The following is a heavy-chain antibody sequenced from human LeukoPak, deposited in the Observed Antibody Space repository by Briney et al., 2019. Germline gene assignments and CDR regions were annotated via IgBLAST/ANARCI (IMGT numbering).Heavy chain of an antibody. CDR1: GFTFSSYA. CDR2: ISGSGYST. J-gene: IGHJ4*02. CDR3: AKPQYSGTYDYYFDC. D-gene: IGHD1-26*01. Sequence: PGGSLRLSCAASGFTFSSYAMSWFRQAPGKGLEWVSGISGSGYSTYYADSVKGRFTISRDNSKNTLYLQMNSLRAEDTAVYYCAKPQYSGTYDYYFDCWGQGTLVTVSS. V-gene: IGHV3-23*01.